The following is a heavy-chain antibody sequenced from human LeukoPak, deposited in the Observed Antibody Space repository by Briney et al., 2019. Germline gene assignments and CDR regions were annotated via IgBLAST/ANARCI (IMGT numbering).Heavy chain of an antibody. CDR2: INTNTGNP. J-gene: IGHJ2*01. D-gene: IGHD2-2*01. V-gene: IGHV7-4-1*02. Sequence: ASVKVSCKASGYTFTSYAMNWVRQAPGQGLEWMGWINTNTGNPTYAQGFTGRFVFSLDTSVSTAYLQISSLKAEDTAVYYCARARAPGYCSSTSCYDWWYFDLWGRGTLVTVSS. CDR1: GYTFTSYA. CDR3: ARARAPGYCSSTSCYDWWYFDL.